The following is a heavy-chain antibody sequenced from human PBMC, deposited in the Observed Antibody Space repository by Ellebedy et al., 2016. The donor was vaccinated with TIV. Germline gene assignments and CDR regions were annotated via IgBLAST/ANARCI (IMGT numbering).Heavy chain of an antibody. D-gene: IGHD4-17*01. CDR3: ARAIYGSSYL. J-gene: IGHJ2*01. V-gene: IGHV3-7*01. CDR2: INEYGTKK. CDR1: GFTLNNYW. Sequence: GESLKISCTASGFTLNNYWMTWVRQAPGKGLEWVANINEYGTKKHYVDSVRGRFTISRDYAGNSLFLQMNSLGAEDTAVYYCARAIYGSSYLWGRGTLVTVSS.